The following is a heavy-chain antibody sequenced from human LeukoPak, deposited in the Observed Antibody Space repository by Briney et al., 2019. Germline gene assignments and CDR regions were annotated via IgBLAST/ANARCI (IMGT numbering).Heavy chain of an antibody. V-gene: IGHV3-74*01. CDR1: GFTFSSYW. CDR2: IKSVGST. CDR3: AKDLDIVATITGN. Sequence: GGSLRLSCAASGFTFSSYWMHWVRQAPGKGLVWVSRIKSVGSTNYADSVKGRFTISRDNAKNTVSLQMNSLRAEDTAVYYCAKDLDIVATITGNWGQGTLVTVSS. J-gene: IGHJ4*02. D-gene: IGHD5-12*01.